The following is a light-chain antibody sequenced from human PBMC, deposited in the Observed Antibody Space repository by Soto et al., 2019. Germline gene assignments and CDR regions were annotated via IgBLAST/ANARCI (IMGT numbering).Light chain of an antibody. V-gene: IGKV1-27*01. CDR2: GAS. CDR3: QQYNNVPWT. J-gene: IGKJ1*01. Sequence: DIEMTQSPSSLSASVGERVTITCRASQGIEMSLAWYQHKPGKAPKLLIYGASTWQSGVPSRFSGSGSGTDFILTINSLQPEDVAAYYCQQYNNVPWTFGQGTQVDVK. CDR1: QGIEMS.